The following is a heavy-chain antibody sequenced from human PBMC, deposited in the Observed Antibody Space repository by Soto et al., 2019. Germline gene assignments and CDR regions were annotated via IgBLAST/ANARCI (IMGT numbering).Heavy chain of an antibody. Sequence: QVQLMQSGAEVKKPGASVKVSCKASGDTFTDYYIHWVRQAPGQGLEWMGTVSPSGGHTTYAQHFLGRVTMTRDRSTSTLYMELTSLTSAETAIYYCARGGHVVVVTAALDYWGQGTLGTVSS. J-gene: IGHJ4*02. V-gene: IGHV1-46*01. CDR2: VSPSGGHT. D-gene: IGHD2-21*02. CDR3: ARGGHVVVVTAALDY. CDR1: GDTFTDYY.